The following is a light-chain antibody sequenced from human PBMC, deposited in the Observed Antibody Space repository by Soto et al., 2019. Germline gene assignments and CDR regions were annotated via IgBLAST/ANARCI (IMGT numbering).Light chain of an antibody. CDR1: SSDVGSYNL. Sequence: QSVLTQPASVSGSPGQSITISCTGTSSDVGSYNLVSWYQQHPGKAPKLMIYDVSKRPSGVSNRFSGSKSGNTASLTISGLQAEDEADYYCCSYAGSSTPYVFGNGTKVTVL. CDR3: CSYAGSSTPYV. V-gene: IGLV2-23*02. J-gene: IGLJ1*01. CDR2: DVS.